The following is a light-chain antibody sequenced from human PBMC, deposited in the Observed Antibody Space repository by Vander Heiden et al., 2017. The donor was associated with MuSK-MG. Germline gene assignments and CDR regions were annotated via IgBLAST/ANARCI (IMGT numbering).Light chain of an antibody. J-gene: IGLJ2*01. CDR2: GKN. CDR3: NSRDSSGNHVV. V-gene: IGLV3-19*01. CDR1: SLRSYY. Sequence: SSELTQDPAVSVALGQTVRITCQGDSLRSYYASWYQQKPGQAPVLGIYGKNNRPSGIPDRFSGSSSGNTASLTITGAQAEDEADYYCNSRDSSGNHVVFGGGTKLTVL.